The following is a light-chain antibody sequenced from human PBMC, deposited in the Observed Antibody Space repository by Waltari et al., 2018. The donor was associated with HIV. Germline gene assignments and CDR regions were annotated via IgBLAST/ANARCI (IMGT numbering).Light chain of an antibody. Sequence: EIVLTQSPGTLSLSPGERATLSCRASQSISSSYLAWYQQKPGQAPRLLIYGASSRATGIPDKFSGSGSGTDFTLTISRLESEDFAVYYCQQYGSSPFTFGPGTTVDIK. V-gene: IGKV3-20*01. CDR1: QSISSSY. CDR2: GAS. J-gene: IGKJ3*01. CDR3: QQYGSSPFT.